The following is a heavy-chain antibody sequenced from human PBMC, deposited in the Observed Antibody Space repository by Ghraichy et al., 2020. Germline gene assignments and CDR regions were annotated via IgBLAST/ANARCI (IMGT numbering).Heavy chain of an antibody. J-gene: IGHJ4*02. Sequence: SETLSLTCVVSGGSISVDNWWSWVRQPPGRGLEWIGEVHHTGSTNNNPSLKSRVTISVDKSRNQFSLKLNSVTAADTAVYYCARNGRYAVDYWGQGTLVPVSS. CDR3: ARNGRYAVDY. D-gene: IGHD6-19*01. V-gene: IGHV4-4*02. CDR2: VHHTGST. CDR1: GGSISVDNW.